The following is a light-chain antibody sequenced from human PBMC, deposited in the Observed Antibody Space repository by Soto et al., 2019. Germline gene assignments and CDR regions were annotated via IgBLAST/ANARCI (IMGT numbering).Light chain of an antibody. J-gene: IGKJ1*01. CDR2: WAS. V-gene: IGKV4-1*01. CDR1: QSVLYSSNNKDY. Sequence: DIVMTRSPDSLTVSLGERATINCKSSQSVLYSSNNKDYLAWYQQKPGQPPKLLIYWASTRESGVPDRFSGSGSGTDFTLTINSLQSEDFAVYYCQQYNNWPRTFGQGTKVDIK. CDR3: QQYNNWPRT.